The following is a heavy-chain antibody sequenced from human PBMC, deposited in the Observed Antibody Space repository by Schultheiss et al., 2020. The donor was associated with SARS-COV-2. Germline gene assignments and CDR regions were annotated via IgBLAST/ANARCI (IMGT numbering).Heavy chain of an antibody. CDR3: AKDAISNYLSWFDP. CDR2: IYYSGST. Sequence: SETLSLTCTVSGGSISSGSYYWGWIRQPPGKGLEWIGSIYYSGSTYYNPSLKSRVTISVDTSKNQFSLKLSSVTAADTAVYYCAKDAISNYLSWFDPWGQGTLVTVSS. D-gene: IGHD4-11*01. CDR1: GGSISSGSYY. V-gene: IGHV4-39*02. J-gene: IGHJ5*02.